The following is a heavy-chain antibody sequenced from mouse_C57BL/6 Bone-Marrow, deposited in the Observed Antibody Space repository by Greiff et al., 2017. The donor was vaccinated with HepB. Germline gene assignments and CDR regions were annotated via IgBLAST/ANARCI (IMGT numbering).Heavy chain of an antibody. V-gene: IGHV15-2*01. CDR1: DSEVFPIAY. CDR3: ARNYGSSHWYFDV. CDR2: ILPSIGRT. D-gene: IGHD1-1*01. J-gene: IGHJ1*03. Sequence: QVQLQQSGSELRSPGSSVKLSCKDFDSEVFPIAYMSWVRQKPGHGFEWIGGILPSIGRTIYGEKFEDKATLEADTLSNTAYLELNSLTSEDAAIYYCARNYGSSHWYFDVWGTGTTVTVSS.